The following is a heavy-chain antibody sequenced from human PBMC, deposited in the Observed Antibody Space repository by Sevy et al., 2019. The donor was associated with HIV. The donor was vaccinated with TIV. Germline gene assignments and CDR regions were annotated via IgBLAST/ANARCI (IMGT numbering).Heavy chain of an antibody. V-gene: IGHV3-30*02. Sequence: GGSLRLSCAASGFTFSTYGMHWVRQAPGKGLEWVAFIRFDGSIKYYRDSVKGRLTISRDNSKNTLYLQMNSLRAEDTVAYFCAKVLHIVEIPAAIDYYYGMDVWGQGTTVTVSS. CDR3: AKVLHIVEIPAAIDYYYGMDV. CDR1: GFTFSTYG. J-gene: IGHJ6*02. D-gene: IGHD2-2*01. CDR2: IRFDGSIK.